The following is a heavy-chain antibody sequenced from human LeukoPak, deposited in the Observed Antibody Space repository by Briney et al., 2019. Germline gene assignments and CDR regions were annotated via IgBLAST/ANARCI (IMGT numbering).Heavy chain of an antibody. CDR1: GFTFSSYG. V-gene: IGHV3-23*01. CDR2: ISGSGGST. J-gene: IGHJ4*02. Sequence: GGSLRLSCAASGFTFSSYGMSWVRQAPGKGLEWVSAISGSGGSTYYADSVKGRFTISRDNSKNTLYLQMSSLRAEDTAVYYCAKGSAYYYDSTPLGDYWGQGTLVTVSS. CDR3: AKGSAYYYDSTPLGDY. D-gene: IGHD3-22*01.